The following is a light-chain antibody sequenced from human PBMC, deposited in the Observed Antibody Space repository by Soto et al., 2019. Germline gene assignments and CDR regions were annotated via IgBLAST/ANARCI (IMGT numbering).Light chain of an antibody. V-gene: IGKV3-20*01. CDR2: GAS. CDR3: QQYGSSYT. J-gene: IGKJ2*01. CDR1: QSVSSSY. Sequence: EIVLTQSPGPLSLSPGERATLSCRASQSVSSSYLAWYQQKPGQAPRLLIYGASSRATGIPDRFSGSGSGTDFTLTISRLEPEDFAVYYCQQYGSSYTCGQGTKLEIK.